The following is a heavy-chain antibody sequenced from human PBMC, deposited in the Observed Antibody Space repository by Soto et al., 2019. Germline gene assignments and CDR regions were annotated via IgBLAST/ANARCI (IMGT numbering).Heavy chain of an antibody. J-gene: IGHJ3*02. CDR3: ARTPDI. CDR1: VGSISSGGYS. Sequence: QLQLQESGSGLVKPSQTLSLTCAVSVGSISSGGYSWSWIRQPPGKGLEWIGYIYHSGSTYYNPSLRSRVTISVDRSKNQFSLKLSSVTAADTVVYYFARTPDIWCQGTMVTVSS. CDR2: IYHSGST. V-gene: IGHV4-30-2*01.